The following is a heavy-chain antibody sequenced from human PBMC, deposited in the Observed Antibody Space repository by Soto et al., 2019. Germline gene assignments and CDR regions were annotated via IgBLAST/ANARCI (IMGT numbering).Heavy chain of an antibody. J-gene: IGHJ3*02. CDR3: AKSSSSGSLNRAFDI. D-gene: IGHD1-26*01. Sequence: GGSLRLSCAASGFTFSSYAMSWVRQAPGKGLEWVPAISGSGGSTYYADSVKGRFTISRDNSKNTLYLQMNSLRAEDTAVYYCAKSSSSGSLNRAFDIWGQGTMVTVSS. V-gene: IGHV3-23*01. CDR2: ISGSGGST. CDR1: GFTFSSYA.